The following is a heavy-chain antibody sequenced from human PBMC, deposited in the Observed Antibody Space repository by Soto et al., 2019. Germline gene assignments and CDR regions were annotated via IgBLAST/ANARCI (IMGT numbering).Heavy chain of an antibody. V-gene: IGHV1-2*04. CDR2: INPNSGGT. CDR1: GYTFTGYY. D-gene: IGHD2-2*01. J-gene: IGHJ3*02. Sequence: ASVKVSCKASGYTFTGYYMHWVRQAPGQGLEWMGWINPNSGGTNYAQKFQGWVTMTRDTSISTAYMELSRLRSDDTAVYYCARDRGSTNPDDAFDIWDQGTMVTVSS. CDR3: ARDRGSTNPDDAFDI.